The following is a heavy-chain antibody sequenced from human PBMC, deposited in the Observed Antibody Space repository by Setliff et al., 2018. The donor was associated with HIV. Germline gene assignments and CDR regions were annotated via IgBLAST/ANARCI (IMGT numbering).Heavy chain of an antibody. CDR2: ISSSSSYI. CDR1: GFTFSSYS. D-gene: IGHD6-13*01. Sequence: GGSLRLSCAASGFTFSSYSMNWVRQAPGKGLEWVSSISSSSSYINYADSVKGRVTISRDNAKNSLYLQMNSLRAEDTAVYYCAREMAATAHPDDPYFQHWGQGTLVTVSS. CDR3: AREMAATAHPDDPYFQH. J-gene: IGHJ1*01. V-gene: IGHV3-21*01.